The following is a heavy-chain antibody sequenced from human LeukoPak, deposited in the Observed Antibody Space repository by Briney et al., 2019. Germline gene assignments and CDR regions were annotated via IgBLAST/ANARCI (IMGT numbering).Heavy chain of an antibody. V-gene: IGHV3-74*01. CDR1: GFTFSAYW. Sequence: RGSLRLSSAASGFTFSAYWMHWVRQVPGKGLGWVSRINNDGTATFFADSVKGRFTISRDKAKNTLYLQMGSLRAEDTAMYYCAREILEPGKTHEYWGQGTLVTVSS. D-gene: IGHD1-1*01. CDR3: AREILEPGKTHEY. CDR2: INNDGTAT. J-gene: IGHJ4*02.